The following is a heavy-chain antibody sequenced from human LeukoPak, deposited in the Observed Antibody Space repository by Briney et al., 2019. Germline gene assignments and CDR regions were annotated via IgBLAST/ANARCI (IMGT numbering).Heavy chain of an antibody. V-gene: IGHV3-21*01. J-gene: IGHJ4*02. CDR3: ARDRHSSGYYGPFDY. CDR1: GFTFSSYS. CDR2: ISSSSSYI. D-gene: IGHD3-22*01. Sequence: PGGSLRLSCAASGFTFSSYSMNWVRQAPGKGLEWVSSISSSSSYIYYADSVKGRFTISRDNAKNSLYLQMNSLRAEDTAVYYCARDRHSSGYYGPFDYWGQGTLVTVSS.